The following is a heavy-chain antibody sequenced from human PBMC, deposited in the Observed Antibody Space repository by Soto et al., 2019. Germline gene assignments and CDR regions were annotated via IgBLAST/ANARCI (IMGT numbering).Heavy chain of an antibody. J-gene: IGHJ3*02. D-gene: IGHD1-1*01. CDR3: ARRGMSTIGFDT. CDR2: FNPSGDAT. V-gene: IGHV1-46*01. CDR1: GYIFSNYY. Sequence: QVQLVQSGAEVKKPGTSVKVSCKASGYIFSNYYMHWVRQAPGQGLEWMGVFNPSGDATHYAQSFQGRGSVTRDTSTSTVYMELSTLTSEDTAVYYCARRGMSTIGFDTWGQGTMVTVSS.